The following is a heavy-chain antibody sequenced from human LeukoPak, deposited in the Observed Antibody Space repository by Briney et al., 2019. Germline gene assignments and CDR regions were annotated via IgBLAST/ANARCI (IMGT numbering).Heavy chain of an antibody. CDR3: VRENNGIDY. V-gene: IGHV3-74*03. CDR1: GFSISKYW. CDR2: LNGDGRT. D-gene: IGHD1-14*01. J-gene: IGHJ4*02. Sequence: QPGGSLRLSCAVSGFSISKYWMDWDCQAPGKGPVWVSHLNGDGRTTYADSVKGRFTISRDNAKNTLYLQMDSLRAEDTAVYYCVRENNGIDYWGQGTLVTVSS.